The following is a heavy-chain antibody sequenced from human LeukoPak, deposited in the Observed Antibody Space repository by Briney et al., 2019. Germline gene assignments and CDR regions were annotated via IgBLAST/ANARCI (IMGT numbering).Heavy chain of an antibody. V-gene: IGHV3-23*01. Sequence: PGGSLRLSCAASGFTFSNDAMAWVRQAPGKGLEWVSAITGSGVNIYYADSVKGRFTISRDNSKNTLYLQMNSLRAEDTAVYYCARYYDSSGYYPYYFDYWGQGTLVTVSS. CDR1: GFTFSNDA. D-gene: IGHD3-22*01. CDR2: ITGSGVNI. CDR3: ARYYDSSGYYPYYFDY. J-gene: IGHJ4*02.